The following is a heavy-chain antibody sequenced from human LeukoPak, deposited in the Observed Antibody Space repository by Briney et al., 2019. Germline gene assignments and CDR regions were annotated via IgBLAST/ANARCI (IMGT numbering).Heavy chain of an antibody. V-gene: IGHV4-34*01. CDR1: GDSISGYY. CDR2: INHSGST. D-gene: IGHD6-13*01. CDR3: ARGPSSSSWYKVFDY. J-gene: IGHJ4*02. Sequence: SETLSLTCTVSGDSISGYYWSWIRQPPGKGLEWIGEINHSGSTNYNPSLKSRVTISVDTSKNQFSLKLSSVTAADTAVYYCARGPSSSSWYKVFDYWGQGTLVTVSS.